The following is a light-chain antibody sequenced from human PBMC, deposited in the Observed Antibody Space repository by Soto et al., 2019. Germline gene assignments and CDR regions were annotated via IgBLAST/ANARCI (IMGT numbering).Light chain of an antibody. V-gene: IGKV3-20*01. Sequence: EIVLTQSPCAXSXXPXXXXXXXXRASQSVPRSYLAWYQQKPGQAPRLLIYGTSSRATGIPDRFSGSGSGTDFTLTISRLEPEDFAVFYCQQYGSSITFGQGTRLEIK. CDR1: QSVPRSY. CDR2: GTS. J-gene: IGKJ5*01. CDR3: QQYGSSIT.